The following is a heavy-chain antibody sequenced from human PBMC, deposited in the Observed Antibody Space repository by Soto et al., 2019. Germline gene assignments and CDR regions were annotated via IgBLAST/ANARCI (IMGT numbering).Heavy chain of an antibody. D-gene: IGHD2-2*01. Sequence: GASMKVSCTASEGTFSSYTISCVRQAPGQGLEWMGGIIPILGIANYAQKFQGRVTITADKSTSTAYMELSSLRSEDTAVYYCARVFRPNIVVGMDVWGKGTTVTVSS. J-gene: IGHJ6*03. CDR3: ARVFRPNIVVGMDV. V-gene: IGHV1-69*10. CDR1: EGTFSSYT. CDR2: IIPILGIA.